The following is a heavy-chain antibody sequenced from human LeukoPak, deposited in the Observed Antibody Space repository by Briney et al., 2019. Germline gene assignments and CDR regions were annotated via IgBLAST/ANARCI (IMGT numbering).Heavy chain of an antibody. D-gene: IGHD5-24*01. CDR2: ISAYNGNT. CDR3: VRDREEMATITSDY. J-gene: IGHJ4*02. CDR1: GYTYTSYG. Sequence: ASVKVSCKASGYTYTSYGISWVRQAPGQGLEWMGWISAYNGNTNYAQKNQGRVIMTTDTSTSTAYMELRSLRSDDTAVYYCVRDREEMATITSDYWGQGTLVTVSS. V-gene: IGHV1-18*01.